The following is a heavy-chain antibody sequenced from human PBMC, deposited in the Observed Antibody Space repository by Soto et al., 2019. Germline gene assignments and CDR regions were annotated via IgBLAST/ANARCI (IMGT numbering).Heavy chain of an antibody. D-gene: IGHD1-1*01. CDR3: ARIEGSRLERRFGAFDI. Sequence: SVNVSCKASGGTFSSYTISWVRQAPGQGLGWMGRIIPILGIANYAQKFQGRVTITADKSTSTAYMELSSLRSEDTAVYYCARIEGSRLERRFGAFDIRGQGTTVTVSS. J-gene: IGHJ3*02. CDR1: GGTFSSYT. CDR2: IIPILGIA. V-gene: IGHV1-69*02.